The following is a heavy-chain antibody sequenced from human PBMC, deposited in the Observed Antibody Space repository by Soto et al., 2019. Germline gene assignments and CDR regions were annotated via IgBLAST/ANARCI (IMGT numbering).Heavy chain of an antibody. CDR1: GFTFSSYA. CDR2: ISYDGSNK. J-gene: IGHJ4*02. Sequence: QVQLVESGGGVVQPGRSLRLSCAASGFTFSSYAMHWVRQAPGKGLEWVAVISYDGSNKYYADSVKGRFTISRDNYKNTLYLQMNSLRAEDTAVYYCASPQRGSSWYFVWDYWGQGTLVTVSS. V-gene: IGHV3-30-3*01. D-gene: IGHD6-13*01. CDR3: ASPQRGSSWYFVWDY.